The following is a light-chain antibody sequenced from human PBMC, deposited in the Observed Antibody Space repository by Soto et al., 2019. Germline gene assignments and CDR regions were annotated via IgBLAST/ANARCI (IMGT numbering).Light chain of an antibody. CDR2: DAS. Sequence: DIQMTQSPSTLSASVGDRVTITCRASQSISSWLAWYQQKPGKAPKLLIYDASSLESGVPSRFSGSGSGTEFTLTIRGLQPDDFAAYSCQRYNSLCTFGQGSKVEIK. J-gene: IGKJ1*01. V-gene: IGKV1-5*01. CDR3: QRYNSLCT. CDR1: QSISSW.